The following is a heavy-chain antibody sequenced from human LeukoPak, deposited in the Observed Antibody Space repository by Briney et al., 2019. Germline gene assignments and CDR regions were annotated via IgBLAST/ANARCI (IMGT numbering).Heavy chain of an antibody. CDR1: GGTFSSYA. V-gene: IGHV1-69*04. D-gene: IGHD2-2*01. CDR2: IIPILGIA. CDR3: ARTDCSSTSCYGYFDY. J-gene: IGHJ4*02. Sequence: SVKVSCKASGGTFSSYAISWVRQAPGQGLEWMGRIIPILGIANYAQKFQGRATITADKSTSTAYMELSSLRSEDTAVYYCARTDCSSTSCYGYFDYWGQGTLVTVSS.